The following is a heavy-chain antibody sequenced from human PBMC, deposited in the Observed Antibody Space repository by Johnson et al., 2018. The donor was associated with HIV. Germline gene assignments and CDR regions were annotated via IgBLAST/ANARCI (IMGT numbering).Heavy chain of an antibody. CDR1: GFIFSSYG. CDR3: ASPWGRYSISSLDSFDI. J-gene: IGHJ3*02. V-gene: IGHV3-30*02. CDR2: IRYDGSDK. Sequence: QMQLVESGGGVVQPGGSLRLSCAAPGFIFSSYGMHWVRQAPGKGLEWVAFIRYDGSDKYYADSVKGRVTISRDNSKNTLYLQMNSLRAEDTAVYYCASPWGRYSISSLDSFDIWSQGTMVTVSS. D-gene: IGHD6-6*01.